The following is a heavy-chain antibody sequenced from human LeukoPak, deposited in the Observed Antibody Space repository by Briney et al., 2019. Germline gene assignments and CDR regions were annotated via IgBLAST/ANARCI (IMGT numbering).Heavy chain of an antibody. D-gene: IGHD3-22*01. CDR2: INHSGST. CDR1: GGSFSGYY. CDR3: ARNVYYYDSSGYYYVPFDY. V-gene: IGHV4-34*01. J-gene: IGHJ4*02. Sequence: TSETLSLTCAVYGGSFSGYYWSWIRQPPGKGPEWIGEINHSGSTNYNPSLKSRVTISVDTSKNQFSLKLSSVTAADTAVYYCARNVYYYDSSGYYYVPFDYWGQGTLVTVSS.